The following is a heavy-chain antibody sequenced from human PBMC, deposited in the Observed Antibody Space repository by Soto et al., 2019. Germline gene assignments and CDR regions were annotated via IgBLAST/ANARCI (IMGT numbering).Heavy chain of an antibody. D-gene: IGHD1-26*01. Sequence: ASGRGSCRASGSTFTGYYMHWVRKAPGQGLGVVGRINPNSCGTNYAQKLQGRVTMTRDTSISTAYMDLSRLRSDDTAVYYCARGRGSGSFSFDYWGQGTLVTVSS. CDR3: ARGRGSGSFSFDY. CDR2: INPNSCGT. J-gene: IGHJ4*02. V-gene: IGHV1-2*02. CDR1: GSTFTGYY.